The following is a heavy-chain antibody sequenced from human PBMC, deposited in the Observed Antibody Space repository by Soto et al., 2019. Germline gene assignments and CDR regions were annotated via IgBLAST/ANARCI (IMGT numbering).Heavy chain of an antibody. Sequence: GGSLRLSCAASGFTFSSYWMHWVRQAPGKGLVWVSRINSDGSSTSYADSVKGRFTISRDDSKNSLYLQMNSLKTEDTAFYYCARVATAYNYDYWGQGTQVTVSS. CDR1: GFTFSSYW. CDR2: INSDGSST. D-gene: IGHD2-21*02. J-gene: IGHJ4*02. CDR3: ARVATAYNYDY. V-gene: IGHV3-74*01.